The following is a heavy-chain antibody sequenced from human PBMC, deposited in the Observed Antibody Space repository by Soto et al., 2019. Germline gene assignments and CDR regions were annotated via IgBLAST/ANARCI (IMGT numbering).Heavy chain of an antibody. J-gene: IGHJ4*02. D-gene: IGHD2-2*01. CDR3: ARVGQETSTYFGF. V-gene: IGHV1-69*14. Sequence: QVQLVQSGADVKKPGSSVKVSCKASGDTFSNYPFTWVRQAPGQGLEWMGGIIPMFDTANYAQKFQGRLRITADKSTSTAYMELRSLTSDDTAVYYCARVGQETSTYFGFWGQGTLVTVSS. CDR2: IIPMFDTA. CDR1: GDTFSNYP.